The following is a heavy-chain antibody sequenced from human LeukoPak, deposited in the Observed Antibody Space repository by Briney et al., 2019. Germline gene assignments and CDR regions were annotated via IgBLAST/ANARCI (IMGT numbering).Heavy chain of an antibody. D-gene: IGHD5-18*01. CDR2: INADGSNT. CDR1: GFTFSIYW. J-gene: IGHJ4*02. Sequence: GGSLRLSCSASGFTFSIYWMHWVRQAPGKGLVWVSRINADGSNTNYADSVKGRFTISRDNAKNTLYLQMNSLRAEDTAVYFFLSRKDTSMDYWGQGTLVTVSS. CDR3: LSRKDTSMDY. V-gene: IGHV3-74*01.